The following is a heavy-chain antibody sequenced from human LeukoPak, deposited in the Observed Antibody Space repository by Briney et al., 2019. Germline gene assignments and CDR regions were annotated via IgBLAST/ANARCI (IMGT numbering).Heavy chain of an antibody. J-gene: IGHJ4*02. CDR2: IKTDASEK. CDR1: GFTFSDFW. Sequence: GGSLRLSCAASGFTFSDFWVHWVRQAPGKGLEWVANIKTDASEKYYVDSVKGRFTISRDNARNSVYLQMDSLRADDTAVYYCARGRLPSTYIGYFWGQGTLVTVSS. D-gene: IGHD2-15*01. V-gene: IGHV3-7*01. CDR3: ARGRLPSTYIGYF.